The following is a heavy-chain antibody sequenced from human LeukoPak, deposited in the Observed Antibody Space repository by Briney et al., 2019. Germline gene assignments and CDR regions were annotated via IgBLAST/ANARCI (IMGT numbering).Heavy chain of an antibody. CDR3: ARSSGIMGPTTPDY. CDR2: ISTYNGNT. D-gene: IGHD6-19*01. V-gene: IGHV1-18*01. Sequence: APVKVSCKASGYTFTSYSVTWVRQAPDQRLEWVGWISTYNGNTNYVQNLQGRVTMITDAFTNTAYMELRDLRSDDTAVYYCARSSGIMGPTTPDYWGQGTLVAVSS. CDR1: GYTFTSYS. J-gene: IGHJ4*02.